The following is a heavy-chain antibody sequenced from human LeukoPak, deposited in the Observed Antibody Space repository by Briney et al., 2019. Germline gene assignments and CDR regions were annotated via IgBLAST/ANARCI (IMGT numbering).Heavy chain of an antibody. D-gene: IGHD6-19*01. CDR3: AREGYSSGWYKFDP. Sequence: SETLSLTCTVSGGSISSYYWSWIRQPPGKGLEWIGYIYDSGSTTYNPSLKSRVTMSLDTSKNQFSLRLSSVTAADTAVYYCAREGYSSGWYKFDPWGQGTLVTVSS. V-gene: IGHV4-59*01. CDR1: GGSISSYY. CDR2: IYDSGST. J-gene: IGHJ5*02.